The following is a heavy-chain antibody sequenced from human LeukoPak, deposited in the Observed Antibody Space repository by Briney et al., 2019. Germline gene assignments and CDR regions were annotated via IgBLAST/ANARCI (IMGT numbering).Heavy chain of an antibody. CDR3: ARHYTDVAFWSGYNQPYYFDY. J-gene: IGHJ4*02. D-gene: IGHD3-3*01. Sequence: SETLSLTCTVSGGSISSYYWSWIRQPPGKGLEWIGYIYYSGSTNYNPSLKSRVTISVDTSKNQFSLKLSSVTAADTAVYYCARHYTDVAFWSGYNQPYYFDYWGQGTLVTASS. CDR2: IYYSGST. CDR1: GGSISSYY. V-gene: IGHV4-59*08.